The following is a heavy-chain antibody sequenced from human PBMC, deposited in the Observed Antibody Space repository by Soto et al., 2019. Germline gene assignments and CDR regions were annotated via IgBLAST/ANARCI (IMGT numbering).Heavy chain of an antibody. V-gene: IGHV3-30-3*01. CDR2: ISYDGSNK. D-gene: IGHD1-7*01. Sequence: GGSLRLSCAASGFTFSSYAMHWVRQAPGKGLEWVAVISYDGSNKYYADSVKGRFTISRDNSKNTLYLQMNSLRAEDTAVYYCVRENGLTGTRVDYYYGMDVWGQGTTVTVSS. CDR3: VRENGLTGTRVDYYYGMDV. J-gene: IGHJ6*02. CDR1: GFTFSSYA.